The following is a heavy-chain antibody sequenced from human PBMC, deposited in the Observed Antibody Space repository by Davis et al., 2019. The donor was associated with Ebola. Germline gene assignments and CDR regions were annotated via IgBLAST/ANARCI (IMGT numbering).Heavy chain of an antibody. CDR2: IIPIFGTA. V-gene: IGHV1-69*13. J-gene: IGHJ6*02. CDR3: ARAGTIFGVVITPLYGMDV. Sequence: AASVKVSCKASGGTFSSYAISWVRQAPGQGLEWMGGIIPIFGTANYAQKFQGRVTITADESTSTAYMELSSLRSEDTAVYYCARAGTIFGVVITPLYGMDVWGQGTTVTVSS. CDR1: GGTFSSYA. D-gene: IGHD3-3*01.